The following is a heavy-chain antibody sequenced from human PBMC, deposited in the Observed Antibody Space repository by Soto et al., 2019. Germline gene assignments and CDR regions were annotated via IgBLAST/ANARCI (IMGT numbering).Heavy chain of an antibody. Sequence: GESLKISCKGSGYSFTSYWIGWVRQMPGKGLEWMGIIYPGDSDTRYSPSFQGQVTISADNSVSTAYLQWSSLKAPDTAMDYCAKYGEDGPAGYYYGMDVWGQGTTVTVSS. J-gene: IGHJ6*02. CDR1: GYSFTSYW. D-gene: IGHD3-10*01. CDR2: IYPGDSDT. V-gene: IGHV5-51*01. CDR3: AKYGEDGPAGYYYGMDV.